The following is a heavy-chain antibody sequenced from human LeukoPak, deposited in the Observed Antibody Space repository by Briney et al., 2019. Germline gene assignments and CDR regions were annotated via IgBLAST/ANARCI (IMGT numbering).Heavy chain of an antibody. V-gene: IGHV3-23*01. Sequence: GGSLRLSCAASGFTFSNYAVSWVRQAPGQGLERVSPIGASGGSTYYADSVKGRFTISRDNSKNTLYLQMNSLRAEDTAVYYCARGQLWFDYWGQGTLVTVSS. J-gene: IGHJ5*01. D-gene: IGHD5-18*01. CDR2: IGASGGST. CDR1: GFTFSNYA. CDR3: ARGQLWFDY.